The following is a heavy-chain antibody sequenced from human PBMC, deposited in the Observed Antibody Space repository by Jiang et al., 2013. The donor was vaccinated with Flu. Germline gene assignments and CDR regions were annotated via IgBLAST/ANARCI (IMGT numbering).Heavy chain of an antibody. CDR2: IYPADSDT. D-gene: IGHD3-3*01. CDR3: AKRADYDFWSGYPDY. Sequence: SCKGSGYSFTTYWIGWVRQMPGKGLEWMGLIYPADSDTRYSPSFQGQVTISADKFTSTAYLQWSSLQASDTGMYYCAKRADYDFWSGYPDYWGQGTLVTVSS. V-gene: IGHV5-51*01. J-gene: IGHJ4*02. CDR1: GYSFTTYW.